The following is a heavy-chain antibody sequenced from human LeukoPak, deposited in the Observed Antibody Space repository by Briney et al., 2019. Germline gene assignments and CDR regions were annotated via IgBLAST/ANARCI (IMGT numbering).Heavy chain of an antibody. Sequence: GGSLRLSCAASGFTFSNAWMGWVRQAPGKGLEWVGRIKSKTDGGTTDYAAPVKGRFTISRDDSKNTLYLQMNSLKTEDTAVYYCTTAKSYCGGDCYLNWFDPWGQGTLVTVSS. V-gene: IGHV3-15*01. CDR3: TTAKSYCGGDCYLNWFDP. CDR1: GFTFSNAW. J-gene: IGHJ5*02. D-gene: IGHD2-21*02. CDR2: IKSKTDGGTT.